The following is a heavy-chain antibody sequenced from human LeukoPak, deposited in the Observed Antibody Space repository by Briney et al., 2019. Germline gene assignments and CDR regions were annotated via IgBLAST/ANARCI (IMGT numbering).Heavy chain of an antibody. V-gene: IGHV3-30*03. Sequence: GGSLRLPCAASGFTFSSYGMHWVRQAPGKGLEWVAVISYDGSNKYYADSVKGRFTISRDNSKNTLYLQMNSLRAEDTAVYYCASAPAYYDSSGYQADYWGQGTLVTVSS. CDR3: ASAPAYYDSSGYQADY. CDR1: GFTFSSYG. J-gene: IGHJ4*02. CDR2: ISYDGSNK. D-gene: IGHD3-22*01.